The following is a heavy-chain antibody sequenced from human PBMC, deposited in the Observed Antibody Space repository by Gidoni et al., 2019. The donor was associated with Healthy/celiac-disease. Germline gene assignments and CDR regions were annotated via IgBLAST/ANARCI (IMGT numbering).Heavy chain of an antibody. D-gene: IGHD4-17*01. CDR3: ARDLGVTVTTLLDY. CDR2: ISSSSSYI. Sequence: EVQLVESGGGLVKPGGSLRLSCADSGFPFSSYSMNWVRQAPGKGLEWVSSISSSSSYIYYADSVKGRFTISRDNAKNSLYLQMNSLRAEDTAVYYCARDLGVTVTTLLDYWGQGTLVTVSS. J-gene: IGHJ4*02. CDR1: GFPFSSYS. V-gene: IGHV3-21*01.